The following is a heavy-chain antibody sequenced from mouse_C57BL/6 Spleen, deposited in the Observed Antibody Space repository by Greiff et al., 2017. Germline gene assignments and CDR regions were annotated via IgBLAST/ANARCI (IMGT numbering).Heavy chain of an antibody. CDR3: ARQGYSRYFDV. Sequence: VQLKQSGPVLVKPGPSVKISCKASGFTFTDYYMHWVKQSHGKSLEWIGLVYPYNGGTSYNQKFKGKATLTVDTSASTAYTELNSLTSDDSSVYYCARQGYSRYFDVWCTGTTVTVSS. CDR1: GFTFTDYY. V-gene: IGHV1-36*01. CDR2: VYPYNGGT. D-gene: IGHD2-3*01. J-gene: IGHJ1*03.